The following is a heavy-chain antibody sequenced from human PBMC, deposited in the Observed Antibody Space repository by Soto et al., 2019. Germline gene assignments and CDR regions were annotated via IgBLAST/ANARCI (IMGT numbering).Heavy chain of an antibody. D-gene: IGHD3-16*01. V-gene: IGHV1-2*02. CDR3: ARDRMITFGGVIGPRGMDV. CDR2: INPNSGGT. CDR1: GYTFTGYY. Sequence: ASVKVSCKASGYTFTGYYMHWVRQAPGQGLEWMGWINPNSGGTNYAQKFQGRVTMTRDTSISTAYMELSRLRSDDTAVYYCARDRMITFGGVIGPRGMDVWGQGTTVTLSS. J-gene: IGHJ6*02.